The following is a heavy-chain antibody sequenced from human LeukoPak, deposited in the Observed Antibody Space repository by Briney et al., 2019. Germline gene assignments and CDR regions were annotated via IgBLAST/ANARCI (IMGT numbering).Heavy chain of an antibody. Sequence: PGGSLRLSCAASGFTFSSYGMHWVRQAPGKGLEWVAFIRYDGSNKYYADSVKGRFTISRDNSKNTLYPQMNSLRAEDTAVYYCAKEGQCSGGSCYSEYFDYWGQGTLVTVSS. CDR3: AKEGQCSGGSCYSEYFDY. D-gene: IGHD2-15*01. V-gene: IGHV3-30*02. J-gene: IGHJ4*02. CDR1: GFTFSSYG. CDR2: IRYDGSNK.